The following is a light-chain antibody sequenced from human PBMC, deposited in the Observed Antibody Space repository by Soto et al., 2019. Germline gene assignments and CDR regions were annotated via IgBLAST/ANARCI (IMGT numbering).Light chain of an antibody. CDR2: EVT. V-gene: IGLV2-23*02. J-gene: IGLJ2*01. CDR3: CAYAGGSIYVL. CDR1: SGDVGSFNL. Sequence: QSVLTQPASVSGSPGQSVTLSCTGTSGDVGSFNLVSWYQQHPGKAPNLLIYEVTKRPSGVSSRFSGSKSGNTASLTISGLQAEDAADYYCCAYAGGSIYVLFGGGTQLPS.